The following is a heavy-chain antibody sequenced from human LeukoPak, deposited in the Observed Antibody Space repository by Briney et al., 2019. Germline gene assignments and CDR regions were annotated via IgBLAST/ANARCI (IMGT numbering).Heavy chain of an antibody. CDR3: GRSGVDISNFGVVSIVAFDL. V-gene: IGHV1-2*02. D-gene: IGHD3-3*01. CDR2: INPNSGGT. J-gene: IGHJ3*01. CDR1: GYTFTGYY. Sequence: ASVKVPCMASGYTFTGYYMHWVRQAAGQGLEWMGWINPNSGGTNYAQKFQGRVTMTRDTSISTAYMELSSLRAEHMAGYYLGRSGVDISNFGVVSIVAFDLWGEGTVVSVS.